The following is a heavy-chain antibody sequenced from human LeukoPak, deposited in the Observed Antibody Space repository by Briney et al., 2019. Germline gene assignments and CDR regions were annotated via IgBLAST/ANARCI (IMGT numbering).Heavy chain of an antibody. CDR3: ARVLSSSSWGDY. J-gene: IGHJ4*02. CDR1: GYTFTGYY. D-gene: IGHD6-13*01. CDR2: INPNSGGT. V-gene: IGHV1-2*02. Sequence: ASVKVSCKASGYTFTGYYMHWVRQAPGQGLEWMGWINPNSGGTNYAQKFQGRVTMTRDTSISTAYMELSRLRSDDTAVYYCARVLSSSSWGDYWGQGTLVTVSS.